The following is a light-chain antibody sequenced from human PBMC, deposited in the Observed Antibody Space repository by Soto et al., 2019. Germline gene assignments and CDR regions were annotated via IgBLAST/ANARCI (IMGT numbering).Light chain of an antibody. CDR2: EVS. V-gene: IGKV2D-29*02. Sequence: DVVMNQTPLSLSVAPGQPASISCKSSQSLLHITVETFLFWYLQKPGQSPQHLIYEVSTRVSGVPDRFSGSGSGTDFTLEISRVEIDDVGIYYCMQSTQLPPTFGQGTRLGIE. CDR3: MQSTQLPPT. CDR1: QSLLHITVETF. J-gene: IGKJ5*01.